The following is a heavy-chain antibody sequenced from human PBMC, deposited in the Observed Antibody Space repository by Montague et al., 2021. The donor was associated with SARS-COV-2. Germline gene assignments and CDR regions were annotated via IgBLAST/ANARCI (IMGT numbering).Heavy chain of an antibody. J-gene: IGHJ4*02. CDR2: IYYGGST. CDR3: AGEAFGGVIDH. V-gene: IGHV4-59*01. CDR1: GDSITSSF. Sequence: SETLSLTCTVSGDSITSSFWTWVRQPPGKGLEWIGYIYYGGSTNHTPSLKSRVTISVDVSKNQFSLKLSSVTAAATAVYYCAGEAFGGVIDHWGQGTLVTVSS. D-gene: IGHD3-16*01.